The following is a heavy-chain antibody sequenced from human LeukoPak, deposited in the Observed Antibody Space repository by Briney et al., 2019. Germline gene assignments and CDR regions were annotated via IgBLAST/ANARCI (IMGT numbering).Heavy chain of an antibody. CDR1: GYTFTSYY. Sequence: ASVKVSCKASGYTFTSYYMHWVRQAPGQGLEWMGIINPSGGSTSYAQKFQGRVTMTRDTSTSTVYMELSSLRSEDTAVYYCARVPATVTMAAPFDYWGQGTLVTVSS. CDR3: ARVPATVTMAAPFDY. CDR2: INPSGGST. D-gene: IGHD4-17*01. V-gene: IGHV1-46*01. J-gene: IGHJ4*02.